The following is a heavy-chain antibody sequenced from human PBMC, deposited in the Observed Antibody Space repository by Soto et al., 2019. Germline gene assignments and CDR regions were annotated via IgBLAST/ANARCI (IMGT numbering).Heavy chain of an antibody. CDR1: GFTFSSYA. Sequence: GGSLRLSCAASGFTFSSYAMSWVRQAPGKGLEWVSAISGSGGSTYYADSVKGRFTISRDNSKNTLYLQMNSLRAEDTAVYYCAKGLKMTTVIYPHYWGQGTLVTVSS. D-gene: IGHD4-17*01. V-gene: IGHV3-23*01. J-gene: IGHJ4*02. CDR3: AKGLKMTTVIYPHY. CDR2: ISGSGGST.